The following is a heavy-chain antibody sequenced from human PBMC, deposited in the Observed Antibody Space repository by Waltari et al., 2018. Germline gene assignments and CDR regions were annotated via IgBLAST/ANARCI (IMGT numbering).Heavy chain of an antibody. D-gene: IGHD1-1*01. Sequence: QVQLVQSGAEVKKPGSSVKVSSKASGGPFSNYGVGWVRPTPGQGLEWMGRIIPILNRRDYAQKFEGRVIITADRSTNTAYMEVSSLRSEDTAFYYCATDPREDESTYKWFDYWGQGTLVTVSS. CDR3: ATDPREDESTYKWFDY. V-gene: IGHV1-69*04. CDR1: GGPFSNYG. J-gene: IGHJ4*02. CDR2: IIPILNRR.